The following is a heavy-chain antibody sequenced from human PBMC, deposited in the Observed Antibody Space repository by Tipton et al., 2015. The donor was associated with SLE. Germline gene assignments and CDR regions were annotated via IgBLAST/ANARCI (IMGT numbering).Heavy chain of an antibody. J-gene: IGHJ4*02. CDR3: ARGSVVADDY. CDR2: IYYSRHT. V-gene: IGHV4-61*08. D-gene: IGHD2-15*01. Sequence: TLSLTCTVTNDSVSSGAYYWNWIRQTPGKGLEWIGYIYYSRHTNYNPSLESRVTISVDTSKNQLSLKLTSVTAADTAVYYCARGSVVADDYWGQGTLVTVSS. CDR1: NDSVSSGAYY.